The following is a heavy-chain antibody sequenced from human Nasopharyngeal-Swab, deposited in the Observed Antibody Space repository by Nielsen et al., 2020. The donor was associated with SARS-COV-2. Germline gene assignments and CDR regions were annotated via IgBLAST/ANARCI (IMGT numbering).Heavy chain of an antibody. CDR3: ATTLPDGGCYFKGYYYYYMDV. V-gene: IGHV1-24*01. D-gene: IGHD1-26*01. Sequence: ASVKVSCKVSGYTLTELSMHWVRQAPAKGLEWMGGFDPEDGETIYAQQFQGRVTMTEDTSTHTAYMELSSLRSEDTAVYYCATTLPDGGCYFKGYYYYYMDVWGKGTTVTVSS. CDR2: FDPEDGET. CDR1: GYTLTELS. J-gene: IGHJ6*03.